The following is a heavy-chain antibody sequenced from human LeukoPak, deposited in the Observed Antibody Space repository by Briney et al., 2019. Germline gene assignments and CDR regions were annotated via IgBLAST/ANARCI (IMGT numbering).Heavy chain of an antibody. V-gene: IGHV1-18*01. D-gene: IGHD1-26*01. CDR1: GYTFTSYG. J-gene: IGHJ5*02. CDR2: ISAYNGNT. Sequence: ASVKVSCKASGYTFTSYGISWVRQAPGQGLEWMGWISAYNGNTNYAQKFQGRVTMTRDTSISTAYMELNRLRSDDTAVYYCAKGERSGQFDPWGQGTLVTVSS. CDR3: AKGERSGQFDP.